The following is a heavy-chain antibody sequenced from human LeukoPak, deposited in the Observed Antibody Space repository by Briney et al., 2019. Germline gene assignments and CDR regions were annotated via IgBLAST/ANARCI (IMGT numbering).Heavy chain of an antibody. CDR1: GGSFSGYY. CDR3: ARDDSSGYFPGV. D-gene: IGHD3-22*01. V-gene: IGHV4-34*01. Sequence: SETLSLTCAVYGGSFSGYYWSWIRQPPGKGLEWIGEINHSGSTNYNPPLKSRVTISVDTSKNQFSLKLSSVTAADTAVYYCARDDSSGYFPGVWGQGTLVTVSS. J-gene: IGHJ4*02. CDR2: INHSGST.